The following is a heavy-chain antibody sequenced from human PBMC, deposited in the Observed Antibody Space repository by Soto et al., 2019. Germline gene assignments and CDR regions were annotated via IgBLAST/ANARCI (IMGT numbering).Heavy chain of an antibody. CDR2: MNPNSGNT. CDR3: VRGSGSYLDFDY. J-gene: IGHJ4*02. Sequence: GTSVKVSCKASGYTFTSYDINWVRQATGQGLEWMGWMNPNSGNTGYAQKFQGRVTMTRNTSISTAYMELSSLRSEDTAVYYCVRGSGSYLDFDYWGQGTQVTVSS. V-gene: IGHV1-8*01. D-gene: IGHD3-10*01. CDR1: GYTFTSYD.